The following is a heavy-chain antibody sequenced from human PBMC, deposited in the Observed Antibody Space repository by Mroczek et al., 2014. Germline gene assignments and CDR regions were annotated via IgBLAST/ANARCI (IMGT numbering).Heavy chain of an antibody. CDR1: GYTFTSYD. Sequence: VQLVESGAEVKKPGASVKVSCKASGYTFTSYDINWVRQATGQGLEWMGWMNPNSGNTGYAQKFQGRVTMTRNTSISTAYMELSSLRSEDTAVYYCARVACSSTSCYHAKNYYMDVWGKGTTVTVSS. CDR2: MNPNSGNT. CDR3: ARVACSSTSCYHAKNYYMDV. V-gene: IGHV1-8*01. D-gene: IGHD2-2*01. J-gene: IGHJ6*03.